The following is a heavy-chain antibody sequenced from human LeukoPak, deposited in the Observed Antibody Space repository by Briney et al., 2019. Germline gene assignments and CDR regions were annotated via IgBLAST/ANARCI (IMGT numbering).Heavy chain of an antibody. Sequence: SETLSLTCDVYGGSFSGYYWGWIRQPPGKGLEWIGYIYYSGSTNYNPSLKSRVTISVDTSKNQFSLKLSSVTAADTAVYYCARSYSGRSNWFDPWGQGTLVTVSS. V-gene: IGHV4-59*08. CDR3: ARSYSGRSNWFDP. J-gene: IGHJ5*02. CDR2: IYYSGST. CDR1: GGSFSGYY. D-gene: IGHD1-26*01.